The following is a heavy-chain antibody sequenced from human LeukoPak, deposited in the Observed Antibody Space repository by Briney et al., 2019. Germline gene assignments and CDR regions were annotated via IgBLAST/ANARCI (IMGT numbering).Heavy chain of an antibody. CDR1: GGSISSYY. V-gene: IGHV4-59*01. CDR2: VSYSGST. Sequence: SETLSLTCTVSGGSISSYYWSWVRQPPGKGLEWIGYVSYSGSTDYNPSLKSRVTISIDTSKNQFSLRLSSVTAADTAVYYCARSTWLLDKWGQGTLVTVSS. CDR3: ARSTWLLDK. J-gene: IGHJ4*02. D-gene: IGHD3-22*01.